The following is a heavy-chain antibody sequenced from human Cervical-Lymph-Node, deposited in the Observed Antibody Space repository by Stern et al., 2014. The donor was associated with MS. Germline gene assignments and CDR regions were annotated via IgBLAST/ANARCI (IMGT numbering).Heavy chain of an antibody. V-gene: IGHV1-3*01. CDR3: ARNIAAAPGAYYGMDV. CDR1: GYTFTSYA. Sequence: VQLAQSGAEVKTPGASVKVSCKASGYTFTSYAMHWVRQAPGQMLVWLGWTTAGNGNTKYSQKFQGRVTITRDTSASTAYMELSSLRSEDTAVYYCARNIAAAPGAYYGMDVWGQGTTVTVSS. D-gene: IGHD6-13*01. CDR2: TTAGNGNT. J-gene: IGHJ6*02.